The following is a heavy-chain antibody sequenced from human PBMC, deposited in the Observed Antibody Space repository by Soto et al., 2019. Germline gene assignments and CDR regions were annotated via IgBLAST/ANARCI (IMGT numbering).Heavy chain of an antibody. Sequence: SETLSLTCTVSGGSISSYHWSWIRQPPGKGPEWIGYIYYSGSTNYNPSLKSRVTISVDTSKNQFSLKLSSVTAADTAVYYCARDRLLRFLEAKYYYYGMDVWGQGTTVTVSS. CDR2: IYYSGST. V-gene: IGHV4-59*01. D-gene: IGHD3-3*01. J-gene: IGHJ6*02. CDR1: GGSISSYH. CDR3: ARDRLLRFLEAKYYYYGMDV.